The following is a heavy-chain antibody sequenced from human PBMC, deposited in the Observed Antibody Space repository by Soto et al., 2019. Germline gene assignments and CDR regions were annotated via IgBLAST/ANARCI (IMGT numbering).Heavy chain of an antibody. D-gene: IGHD2-15*01. V-gene: IGHV3-21*01. Sequence: GGSLILSCAGSGFAFRSYNMNWVRQPPGKGLEWVASISSGSSNIYYADSVKGRFTISRDNAKDSLYLQMDSLRAEDSAVYYCASATVVAGTFDFWGQGTLLTVSS. CDR3: ASATVVAGTFDF. CDR2: ISSGSSNI. J-gene: IGHJ4*02. CDR1: GFAFRSYN.